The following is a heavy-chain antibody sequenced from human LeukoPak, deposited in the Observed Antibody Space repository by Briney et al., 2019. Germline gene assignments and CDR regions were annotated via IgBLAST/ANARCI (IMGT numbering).Heavy chain of an antibody. CDR3: ASLRGYSYGGQDY. CDR2: ISSSSSYI. Sequence: PGGSLRLSCAASGFTFSSYSMNWVRQAPGKGLEWVSSISSSSSYISYADSVKGRFTISRDNAKNSLYLQMNSLRAEDTAVYYCASLRGYSYGGQDYWGQGTLVTVSS. J-gene: IGHJ4*02. CDR1: GFTFSSYS. V-gene: IGHV3-21*01. D-gene: IGHD5-18*01.